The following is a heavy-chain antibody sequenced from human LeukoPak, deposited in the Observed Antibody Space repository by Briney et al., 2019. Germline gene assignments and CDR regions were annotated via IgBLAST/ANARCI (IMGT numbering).Heavy chain of an antibody. CDR2: INPNSGGT. Sequence: ASVKVSCKASGCTFTGYYMHWVRQAPGQGLEWMGWINPNSGGTNYAQKFQGRVTMTTDTSTSTAYMELRSLRSDDTAVYYCARQHYDKGFDYWGQGTLVTVSS. J-gene: IGHJ4*02. V-gene: IGHV1-2*02. D-gene: IGHD3-22*01. CDR3: ARQHYDKGFDY. CDR1: GCTFTGYY.